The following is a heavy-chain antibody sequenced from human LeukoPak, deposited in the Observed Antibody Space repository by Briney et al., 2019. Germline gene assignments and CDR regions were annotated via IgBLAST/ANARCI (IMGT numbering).Heavy chain of an antibody. Sequence: ASVKVSCKASGYRFTSYYMHWMRQAPGQGPEWMGIINPRGGSTDYSQKFQDRVTMSSDTSTSTVYMELSSLRSEDTAVYFCARVGVTAATADYWGQGTLVTVSS. D-gene: IGHD6-25*01. V-gene: IGHV1-46*01. CDR2: INPRGGST. CDR1: GYRFTSYY. CDR3: ARVGVTAATADY. J-gene: IGHJ4*02.